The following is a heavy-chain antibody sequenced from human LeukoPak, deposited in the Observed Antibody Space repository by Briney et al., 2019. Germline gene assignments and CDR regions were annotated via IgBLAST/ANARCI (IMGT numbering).Heavy chain of an antibody. J-gene: IGHJ6*03. Sequence: ASVKVSCKASGYTFSGYYMHWVRQAPGQGLEWMGWINPNSGGTNYAQKFQGRVTMTRDTSISTAYMELSRLRSDDTAVYYCARDSRIAARPKHYYYYMDVWGKGTTVTISS. CDR1: GYTFSGYY. D-gene: IGHD6-6*01. CDR3: ARDSRIAARPKHYYYYMDV. CDR2: INPNSGGT. V-gene: IGHV1-2*02.